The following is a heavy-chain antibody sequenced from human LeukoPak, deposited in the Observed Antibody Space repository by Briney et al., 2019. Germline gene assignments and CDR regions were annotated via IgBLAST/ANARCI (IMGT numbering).Heavy chain of an antibody. CDR3: STAKFDN. J-gene: IGHJ4*02. V-gene: IGHV3-48*01. CDR2: INIDSITV. CDR1: GFPLSSYI. Sequence: GGSLRLACAASGFPLSSYIITWVRQAPGKGLEWVSYINIDSITVNYADSVKGRFTTSRDNAKNSLYLQMNSLRAEDTAVYYCSTAKFDNWGQGTLVTVSS.